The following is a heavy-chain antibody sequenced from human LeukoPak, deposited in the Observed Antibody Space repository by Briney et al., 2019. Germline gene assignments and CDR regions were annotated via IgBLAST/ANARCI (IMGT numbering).Heavy chain of an antibody. D-gene: IGHD3-10*01. CDR3: ARGHGSGSYFDY. V-gene: IGHV3-11*04. CDR1: GFTFSDYY. Sequence: PGGSLRLSCAASGFTFSDYYMSWIRQAPGKGLEWVSYISSSGSYIYYADSVKGRFTISSDNAKNSLYLQMNSLRAEDTAVYYXARGHGSGSYFDYWGQGTLVTVSS. J-gene: IGHJ4*02. CDR2: ISSSGSYI.